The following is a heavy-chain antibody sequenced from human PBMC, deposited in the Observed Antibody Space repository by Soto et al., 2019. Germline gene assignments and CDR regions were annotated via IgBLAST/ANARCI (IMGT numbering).Heavy chain of an antibody. V-gene: IGHV4-59*01. Sequence: SETLSLTCTVSGGSINYSYWTWIRQPPGKGLEWIGYISYTGSANYNASLKSRLTISVDTSKNQFSLKLSSVTAADTALYYCARVNYGDYYYGVDVWGQGTTVTVSS. CDR2: ISYTGSA. D-gene: IGHD4-17*01. CDR3: ARVNYGDYYYGVDV. J-gene: IGHJ6*02. CDR1: GGSINYSY.